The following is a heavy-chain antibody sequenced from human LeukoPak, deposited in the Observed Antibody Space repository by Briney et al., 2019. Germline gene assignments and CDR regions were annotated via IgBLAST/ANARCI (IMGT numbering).Heavy chain of an antibody. D-gene: IGHD3-22*01. CDR3: ARLVYYYDSSGYYYYFDY. Sequence: SETLSLTCTVSGGSISSYYWSWIRQLPGRGLEWIGNIYYSGSTNYNPSLKSRVTISVDTSKNQFSLKLSSVTAADTAVYYCARLVYYYDSSGYYYYFDYWGQGTLVTVSS. V-gene: IGHV4-59*08. CDR2: IYYSGST. CDR1: GGSISSYY. J-gene: IGHJ4*02.